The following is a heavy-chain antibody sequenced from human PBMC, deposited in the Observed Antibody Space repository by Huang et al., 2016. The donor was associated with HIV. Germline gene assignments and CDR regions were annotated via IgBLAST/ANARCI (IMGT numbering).Heavy chain of an antibody. CDR1: GFTFSNYA. Sequence: QVQLVESGGGVVQPGRSLRLSCAASGFTFSNYARHWVRQAPGKGVRWGTLISYSGSNIYYTDSVKGRFSISRDNSKSTMYLHMNRVRVEDTAVYYCARGRVGRSGFYFGDFDNWGQGILVTVSS. V-gene: IGHV3-30*04. D-gene: IGHD3-22*01. J-gene: IGHJ4*02. CDR2: ISYSGSNI. CDR3: ARGRVGRSGFYFGDFDN.